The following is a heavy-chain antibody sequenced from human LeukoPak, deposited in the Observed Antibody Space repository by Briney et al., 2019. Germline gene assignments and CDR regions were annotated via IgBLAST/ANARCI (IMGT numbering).Heavy chain of an antibody. V-gene: IGHV4-39*07. CDR1: GGSISSSSYY. D-gene: IGHD4-17*01. J-gene: IGHJ4*02. CDR3: ARDDYEDY. Sequence: PSETLSLTCTVSGGSISSSSYYWGWIRQPPGKGLEWIGSIYYSGSTYYNPSLKSRVTISVDTSKNQFSLKLSSVTAADTAVYYCARDDYEDYWGQGTLVTVSS. CDR2: IYYSGST.